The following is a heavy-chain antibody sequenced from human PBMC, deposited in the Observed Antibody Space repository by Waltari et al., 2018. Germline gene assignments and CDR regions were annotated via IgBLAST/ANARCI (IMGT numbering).Heavy chain of an antibody. CDR2: VSHSGTT. D-gene: IGHD3-3*01. J-gene: IGHJ4*02. CDR3: ARVHITILGVIKGGTFDY. Sequence: QVQLQESGPGLVKPSETPSLTCAVSGYSISSGFYWGWIRQPPGKGLEWIGSVSHSGTTFYNPSLKRRVTMSVDTSRNKFSLNVNSVTAADTAIYYCARVHITILGVIKGGTFDYWGQGTLVTVSS. V-gene: IGHV4-38-2*01. CDR1: GYSISSGFY.